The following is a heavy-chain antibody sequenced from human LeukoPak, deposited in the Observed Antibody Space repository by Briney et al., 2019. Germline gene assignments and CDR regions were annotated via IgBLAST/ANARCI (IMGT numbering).Heavy chain of an antibody. J-gene: IGHJ6*02. V-gene: IGHV1-69*13. CDR1: GGTFSSYP. CDR3: VRRKGREVYGMDV. D-gene: IGHD5-24*01. CDR2: IIPIFGTA. Sequence: SVKVSCKASGGTFSSYPFSWVRQAPGQGPEWMGGIIPIFGTANYAEKFQGRVTITADESTSTAYMELSSLRSEDTDVYYCVRRKGREVYGMDVWGQGTTVTVSS.